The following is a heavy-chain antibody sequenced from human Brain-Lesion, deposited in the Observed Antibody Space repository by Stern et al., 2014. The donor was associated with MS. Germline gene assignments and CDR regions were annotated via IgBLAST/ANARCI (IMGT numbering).Heavy chain of an antibody. J-gene: IGHJ6*02. D-gene: IGHD2-2*01. V-gene: IGHV4-61*02. CDR1: GGSISSGGYY. Sequence: QVQLVESGPGLVKPSQTLSLSCTVSGGSISSGGYYWSWIRQHPGKGLEWIGRIFNSGGTRHNPSLKSRVTPSIEPPQNHSPLTLNPMTAADTAVYYCARGRVVPGFQYYATDVWGQGTTVIVS. CDR2: IFNSGGT. CDR3: ARGRVVPGFQYYATDV.